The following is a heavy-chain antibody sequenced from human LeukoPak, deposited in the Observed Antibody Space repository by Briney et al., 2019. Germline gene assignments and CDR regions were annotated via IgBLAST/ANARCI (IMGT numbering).Heavy chain of an antibody. V-gene: IGHV3-7*03. CDR2: INQDGSEK. CDR1: GFTFSSYW. Sequence: GGSLRLSCAASGFTFSSYWMSWVRQAPGKGLEWVANINQDGSEKYYADSVKGRFTISRDNARNSLYLQMNSLRAEDTAVYYCASWADYGDYGSFDYWGQGTLVTVSS. CDR3: ASWADYGDYGSFDY. J-gene: IGHJ4*02. D-gene: IGHD4-17*01.